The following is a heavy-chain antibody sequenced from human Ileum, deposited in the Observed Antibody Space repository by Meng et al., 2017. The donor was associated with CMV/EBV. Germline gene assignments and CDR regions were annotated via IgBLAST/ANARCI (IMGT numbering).Heavy chain of an antibody. Sequence: QITLKESGPTLVKPTQTPPLTCTFSGFSFSTRGVGVGWIRQPPGKALEWLALIYWDEDKGYSPSLKRRLTITKDTSKNQVVLTMTNVDPVDTATYFCARSLYYSSYYFDYWGQGTLVTVSS. J-gene: IGHJ4*02. V-gene: IGHV2-5*02. CDR2: IYWDEDK. D-gene: IGHD3-16*01. CDR3: ARSLYYSSYYFDY. CDR1: GFSFSTRGVG.